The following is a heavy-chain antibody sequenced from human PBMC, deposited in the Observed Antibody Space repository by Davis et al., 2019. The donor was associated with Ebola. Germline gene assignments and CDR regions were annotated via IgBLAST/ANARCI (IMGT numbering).Heavy chain of an antibody. Sequence: MPSETLSLTCTVSGGSISSSGHYWGWIRQPPGKGLEWIGTIYYRGSTYYNPSLKSRVTISVDTSKNQFSLKLSSVTAADTAVYYCARRGTYYDSSGYYFQFDYWVQGSLVTVSS. CDR3: ARRGTYYDSSGYYFQFDY. D-gene: IGHD3-22*01. CDR1: GGSISSSGHY. CDR2: IYYRGST. V-gene: IGHV4-39*01. J-gene: IGHJ4*02.